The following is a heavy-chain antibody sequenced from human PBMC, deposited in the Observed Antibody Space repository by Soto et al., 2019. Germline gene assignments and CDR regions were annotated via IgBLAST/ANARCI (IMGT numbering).Heavy chain of an antibody. CDR3: SYGDSPGPIDH. V-gene: IGHV4-59*01. Sequence: PSETLSLTCSVSGAFISSYYWSWFRQAPGKGLEYIGYIHNGERTNYNPSLESRVTISADTSKNQFSLRLSSVTAADTAMYYCSYGDSPGPIDHWGQGTLVTVSS. J-gene: IGHJ4*02. CDR1: GAFISSYY. CDR2: IHNGERT. D-gene: IGHD4-17*01.